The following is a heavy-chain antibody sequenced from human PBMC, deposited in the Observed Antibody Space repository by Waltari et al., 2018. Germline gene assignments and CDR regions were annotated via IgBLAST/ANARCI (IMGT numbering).Heavy chain of an antibody. CDR3: AREYYGVDV. CDR2: IWYDGYNK. J-gene: IGHJ6*02. Sequence: QVQLVESGGGMVQPGWSLRLSCEASGFAFSRYGLPWVRQAPGKGLEWVAVIWYDGYNKYYGDSVKGRFSISRDNSKNMMWLQMNSLRAEDAAVYYCAREYYGVDVWGQGTTVTVSS. CDR1: GFAFSRYG. V-gene: IGHV3-33*01.